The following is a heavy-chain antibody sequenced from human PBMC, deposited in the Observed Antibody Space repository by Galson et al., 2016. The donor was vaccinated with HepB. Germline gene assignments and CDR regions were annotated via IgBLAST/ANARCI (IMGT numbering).Heavy chain of an antibody. Sequence: SLRLSCAASGFTFSNYGMTWVRQAPGKGLEWVQAISADSLALFYPGSMKGRLTIPRDNAKNSVYLQMNSLRAEDTAVYYCAGGGIASSYGLDVWGQGTTVTVSS. CDR2: ISADSLAL. CDR1: GFTFSNYG. D-gene: IGHD6-6*01. V-gene: IGHV3-21*01. J-gene: IGHJ6*02. CDR3: AGGGIASSYGLDV.